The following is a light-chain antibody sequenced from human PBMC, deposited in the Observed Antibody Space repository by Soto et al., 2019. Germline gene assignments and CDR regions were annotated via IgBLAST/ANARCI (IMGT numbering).Light chain of an antibody. CDR2: GAS. CDR1: QSVSSSY. J-gene: IGKJ1*01. CDR3: QQINFTPRT. Sequence: EIVLTQSPGTLSLSPGERATLSCRASQSVSSSYLAWYQQKPGQAPRLLIYGASSRATGIPDRFSGSGSGTDFTLTISSLQPEDLATYYCQQINFTPRTFGQGTKVEI. V-gene: IGKV3-20*01.